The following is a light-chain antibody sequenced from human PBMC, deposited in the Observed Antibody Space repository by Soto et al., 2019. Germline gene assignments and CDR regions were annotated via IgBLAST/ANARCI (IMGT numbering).Light chain of an antibody. V-gene: IGKV3-20*01. CDR2: GSS. CDR3: QQYGSSPPYT. J-gene: IGKJ2*01. CDR1: QSVSNNY. Sequence: EVVLTQSPGTLSLSPGERATLSCRASQSVSNNYFAWYQQKPGQAHRLLLFGSSDRATGIPDRFSGSGSGTDFTLTISRLEPEDFAVYYCQQYGSSPPYTFGQGTKLEIK.